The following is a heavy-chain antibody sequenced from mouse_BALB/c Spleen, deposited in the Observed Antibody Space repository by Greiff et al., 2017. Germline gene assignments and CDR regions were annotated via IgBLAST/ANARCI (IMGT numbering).Heavy chain of an antibody. CDR2: ISTYYGDA. J-gene: IGHJ4*01. D-gene: IGHD2-4*01. Sequence: VQLQQSGAELVRPGVSVKISCKGSGYTFTDYAMHWVKQSHAKSLEWIGVISTYYGDASYNQKFKGKATMTVDKSSSTAYMELSSLTSEDSAVYYCARKAMITTDYAMDYWGQGTSVTVSS. CDR1: GYTFTDYA. V-gene: IGHV1S137*01. CDR3: ARKAMITTDYAMDY.